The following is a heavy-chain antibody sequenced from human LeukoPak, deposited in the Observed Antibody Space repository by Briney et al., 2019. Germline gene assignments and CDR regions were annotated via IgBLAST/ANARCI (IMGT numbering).Heavy chain of an antibody. Sequence: ASVKVSCKASGGTFSSYAISWVRQAPGQGLEWMGGIIPIFGTANYAQKFQGRVTITADESTSTAYMELSSLRSEDTAVYYCARGSPLYSGSYYFDYWGQGTPVTVSS. V-gene: IGHV1-69*13. CDR2: IIPIFGTA. J-gene: IGHJ4*02. CDR3: ARGSPLYSGSYYFDY. CDR1: GGTFSSYA. D-gene: IGHD1-26*01.